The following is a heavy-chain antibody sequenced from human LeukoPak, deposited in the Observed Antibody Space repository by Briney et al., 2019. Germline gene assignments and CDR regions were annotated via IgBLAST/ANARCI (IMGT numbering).Heavy chain of an antibody. CDR3: AKDPPKGMDV. J-gene: IGHJ6*04. CDR1: GFSVSSNY. Sequence: HTGGSLRLSCAASGFSVSSNYVSWVRQAPGKGLEWVSAISGSGGSTYYADSVKGRFTISRDNSKNTLYLQMNSLRAEDTAVYYCAKDPPKGMDVWGKGTTVTISS. CDR2: ISGSGGST. V-gene: IGHV3-23*01.